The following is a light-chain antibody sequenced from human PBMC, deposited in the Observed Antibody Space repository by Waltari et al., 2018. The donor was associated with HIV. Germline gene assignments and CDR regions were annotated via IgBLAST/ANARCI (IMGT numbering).Light chain of an antibody. V-gene: IGLV2-23*02. Sequence: QSALTQPASVSVSPGQSITIPCNGTSSDVEAYNFVSWYQQYPGKAPQLLISDVCTRPSGISNRFSGSKSGNTASLTMSKLRAEDEADYYCCSYTGDNQYVFGGGTKLTVL. CDR1: SSDVEAYNF. CDR3: CSYTGDNQYV. CDR2: DVC. J-gene: IGLJ1*01.